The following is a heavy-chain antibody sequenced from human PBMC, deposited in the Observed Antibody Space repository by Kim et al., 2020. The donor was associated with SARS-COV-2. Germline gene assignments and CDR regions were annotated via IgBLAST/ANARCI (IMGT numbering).Heavy chain of an antibody. CDR3: AHTDSSSWYGFEYFDY. D-gene: IGHD6-13*01. J-gene: IGHJ4*02. CDR2: IYWDDDK. V-gene: IGHV2-5*02. Sequence: SGPTLVKPTQTLTLTCTFSGFSLSTSGVGVGWIRQPPGKALEWLALIYWDDDKRYSPSLKSRLTITKDTSKNQVVLTMTNMDPVDTATYYCAHTDSSSWYGFEYFDYWGQGTLVTVSS. CDR1: GFSLSTSGVG.